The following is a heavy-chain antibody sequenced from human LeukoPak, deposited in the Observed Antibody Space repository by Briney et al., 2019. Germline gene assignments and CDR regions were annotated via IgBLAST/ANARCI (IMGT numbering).Heavy chain of an antibody. J-gene: IGHJ4*02. CDR2: TSSSDPGT. CDR3: ANPYYYDSSGNPGDY. D-gene: IGHD3-22*01. Sequence: GGSLRLSCAASGFTFSHHGMNWVRQAPGKGLEWVSATSSSDPGTYYADSVRGRFTISRDNSKNTLYLQMNSLRAEDTAVYYCANPYYYDSSGNPGDYWGQGTLVTVSP. CDR1: GFTFSHHG. V-gene: IGHV3-23*01.